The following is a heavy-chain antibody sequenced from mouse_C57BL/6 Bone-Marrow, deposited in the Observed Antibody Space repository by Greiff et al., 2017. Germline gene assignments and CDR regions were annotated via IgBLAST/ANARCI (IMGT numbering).Heavy chain of an antibody. CDR3: ARNDYSYAMDY. CDR2: IHPNSGST. V-gene: IGHV1-64*01. J-gene: IGHJ4*01. D-gene: IGHD2-12*01. CDR1: GYTFTSYW. Sequence: QVQLQQPGAELVKPGASVKLSCKASGYTFTSYWMHWVKQRPGQGLEWIGMIHPNSGSTNYNEKFKSKATLTVDKSSSTAYMQLSSLTSEDSAVYYRARNDYSYAMDYWGQGTSVTVSS.